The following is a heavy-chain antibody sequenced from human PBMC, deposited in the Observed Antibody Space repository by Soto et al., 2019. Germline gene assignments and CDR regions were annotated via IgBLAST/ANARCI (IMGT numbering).Heavy chain of an antibody. Sequence: EVQLLDSGGGLVQPGGSLRLSCAASGFTFSTYAMTWVRQGPGKGLEWVSGISGSGGRSYYADSVKGRFTNSRDNSKSTLYLQMNSLRAEDTAVYYCAKAYFVWSSEQPYYFDYWGQGTLVTVSS. V-gene: IGHV3-23*01. J-gene: IGHJ4*02. CDR2: ISGSGGRS. CDR3: AKAYFVWSSEQPYYFDY. D-gene: IGHD3-16*01. CDR1: GFTFSTYA.